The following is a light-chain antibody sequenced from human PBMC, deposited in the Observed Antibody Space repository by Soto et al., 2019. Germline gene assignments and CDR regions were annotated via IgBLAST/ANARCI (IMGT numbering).Light chain of an antibody. CDR3: QAWGTGGV. J-gene: IGLJ3*02. V-gene: IGLV4-69*01. Sequence: QSVLTQSPSASASPGASVKLTCTLSSGHSDYAIAWHQQQPEKGPRYLMKVTSDGSHTKGDGIPDRFSGSSSGADRYLTISSLRSDEAADYYCQAWGTGGVFGGGTKLTVL. CDR1: SGHSDYA. CDR2: VTSDGSH.